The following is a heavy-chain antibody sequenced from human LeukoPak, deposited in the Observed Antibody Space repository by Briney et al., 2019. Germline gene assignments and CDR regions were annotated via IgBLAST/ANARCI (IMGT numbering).Heavy chain of an antibody. CDR3: ARDGFYDSSGYPTDY. J-gene: IGHJ4*02. Sequence: GASVQVSCQASGGTLSSYAISWVRQAPGQRLEWMGGIIPIFGTANYAQKFQGRVTITADESTSTAYMELSSLRSEDTAVYYCARDGFYDSSGYPTDYWGQGTLVTVSS. D-gene: IGHD3-22*01. CDR1: GGTLSSYA. V-gene: IGHV1-69*01. CDR2: IIPIFGTA.